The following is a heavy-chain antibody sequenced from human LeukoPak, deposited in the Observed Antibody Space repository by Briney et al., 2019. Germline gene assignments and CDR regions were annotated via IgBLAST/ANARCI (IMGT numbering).Heavy chain of an antibody. D-gene: IGHD3-10*01. V-gene: IGHV3-21*04. J-gene: IGHJ3*02. CDR3: ARAARYYGSGFDAFDI. CDR1: GFTFSSYS. CDR2: ISSSSSYT. Sequence: PGGSLRLSCAASGFTFSSYSMNWVRQAPGKGLEWVSYISSSSSYTNYADSVKGRFTISRDNAKNSLYLQMNSLRAEDTAVYYCARAARYYGSGFDAFDIWGQGTMVTVSS.